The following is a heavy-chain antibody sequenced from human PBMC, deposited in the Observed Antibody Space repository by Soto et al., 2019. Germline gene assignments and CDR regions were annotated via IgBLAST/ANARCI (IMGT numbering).Heavy chain of an antibody. CDR3: ARWGHTVTPHWYFDL. V-gene: IGHV1-18*01. Sequence: QVQLVQSGAEVKKPGASVKVSCKASGYTFTSYGISWVRKAPGQGLEWMGWISAYNGNTNYAQKLQGRVTVTTDTSTSTAYMELRSLRSDDTAVYYCARWGHTVTPHWYFDLWGRGTLVTVSS. D-gene: IGHD4-4*01. CDR2: ISAYNGNT. CDR1: GYTFTSYG. J-gene: IGHJ2*01.